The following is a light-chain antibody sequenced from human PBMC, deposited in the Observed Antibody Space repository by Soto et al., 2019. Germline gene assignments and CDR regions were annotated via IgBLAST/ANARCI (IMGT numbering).Light chain of an antibody. V-gene: IGKV3-15*01. Sequence: EKVMTQSPATLSVSPGERATLSCRASENVKTRLAWYQQKSGQAPRLLIYDAFTRATGIPARFSGSGSGTEFTLTISSLQSEDSAVYYCQQYDDWPLTFGGGTKVEIK. CDR2: DAF. CDR3: QQYDDWPLT. J-gene: IGKJ4*01. CDR1: ENVKTR.